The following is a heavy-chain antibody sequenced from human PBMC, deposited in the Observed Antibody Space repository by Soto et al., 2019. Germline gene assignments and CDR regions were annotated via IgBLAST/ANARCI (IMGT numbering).Heavy chain of an antibody. V-gene: IGHV1-18*01. CDR2: LSAYNGNT. CDR3: ARGPIDYDFCGAWCVPDYYYGMDV. D-gene: IGHD3-3*01. Sequence: GASVKVSCKASGYTFTSYGISWVRQAPGQGHERMGWLSAYNGNTNYAQKLQGRVTMTTDKSTSTAYMELRSLRSDDTAVYYCARGPIDYDFCGAWCVPDYYYGMDVWGQGTTVTVSS. CDR1: GYTFTSYG. J-gene: IGHJ6*02.